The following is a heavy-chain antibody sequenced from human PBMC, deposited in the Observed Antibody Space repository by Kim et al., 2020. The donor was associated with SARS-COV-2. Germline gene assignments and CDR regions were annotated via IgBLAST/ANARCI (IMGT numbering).Heavy chain of an antibody. Sequence: GGSLRLSCAASGFTFSSYAMHWVRQAPGKGLEWVAVISYDGSNKYYADSVKGRFTISRDNSKNTLYLQMNSLRAEDTAVYYCARGEYSYGYYFDYWGQGTLVTVSS. D-gene: IGHD5-18*01. CDR1: GFTFSSYA. J-gene: IGHJ4*02. CDR3: ARGEYSYGYYFDY. CDR2: ISYDGSNK. V-gene: IGHV3-30-3*01.